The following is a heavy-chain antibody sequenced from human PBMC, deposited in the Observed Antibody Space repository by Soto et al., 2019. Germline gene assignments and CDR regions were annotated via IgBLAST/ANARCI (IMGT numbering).Heavy chain of an antibody. CDR3: VRPLPSGQNYGMDV. D-gene: IGHD3-10*01. V-gene: IGHV3-53*01. CDR2: IYNDGKT. CDR1: GLPVSTNY. J-gene: IGHJ6*02. Sequence: GSLRLSCAASGLPVSTNYMSWVRQAPGKGLEWVSVIYNDGKTYYADSVKGRFTISRDASKNTLHLQMDSLRDEDTAVYYCVRPLPSGQNYGMDVWGQGTTVTVSS.